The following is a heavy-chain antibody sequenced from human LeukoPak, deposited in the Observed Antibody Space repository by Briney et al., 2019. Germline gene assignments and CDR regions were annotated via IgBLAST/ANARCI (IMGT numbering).Heavy chain of an antibody. Sequence: SETLSLTCTVSGGSISSGYHWDWIRQPPGKGLEWIGSIYHSGSTYYNPSLKSRVTISVDTSKNQCSLKLSSVTAADTAVYYCARINWNPDYWGQGTLVTVSS. CDR2: IYHSGST. D-gene: IGHD1-1*01. CDR3: ARINWNPDY. V-gene: IGHV4-38-2*02. J-gene: IGHJ4*02. CDR1: GGSISSGYH.